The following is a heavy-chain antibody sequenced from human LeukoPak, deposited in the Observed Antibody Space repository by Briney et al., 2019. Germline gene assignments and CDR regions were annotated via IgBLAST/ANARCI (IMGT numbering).Heavy chain of an antibody. CDR2: ISYDGSNK. V-gene: IGHV3-30-3*01. CDR3: TRDPGTDYSTYYFDY. Sequence: PGRSLRLSCAASGFTFSSYAMHWVRQAPGKGLEWVAVISYDGSNKYYADSVKGRFTISRDNAKNSLYLQMNSLRAEDTAVYYCTRDPGTDYSTYYFDYWAQGPLVTVSS. J-gene: IGHJ4*02. D-gene: IGHD4-11*01. CDR1: GFTFSSYA.